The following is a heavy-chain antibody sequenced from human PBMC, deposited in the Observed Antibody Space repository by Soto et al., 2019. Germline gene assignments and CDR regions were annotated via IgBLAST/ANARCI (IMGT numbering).Heavy chain of an antibody. CDR3: AHSGIHVLLWFGPIPNWFDP. V-gene: IGHV2-5*01. D-gene: IGHD3-10*01. Sequence: SGPTLVKPTQTLTLTCTFSGFSLSTSGVGVGWIRQPPGKALEWLALIYWNDDKRYSPSLKSRLTITKDTSKNQVVLTMTNMDPVDTATYYCAHSGIHVLLWFGPIPNWFDPWGQGTLVTVSS. CDR2: IYWNDDK. CDR1: GFSLSTSGVG. J-gene: IGHJ5*02.